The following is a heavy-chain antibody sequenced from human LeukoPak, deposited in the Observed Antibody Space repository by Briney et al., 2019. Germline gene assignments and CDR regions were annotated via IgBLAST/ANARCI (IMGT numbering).Heavy chain of an antibody. V-gene: IGHV3-30*04. CDR1: GFTFSSYV. D-gene: IGHD6-13*01. J-gene: IGHJ4*02. CDR2: ISYDGSNK. CDR3: ARALGIAAAGTFDY. Sequence: GGSLRLSCTASGFTFSSYVMHWVRQAPGKGLEWVAVISYDGSNKYYADSVKGRFTISRDNSKNTLYLQMNSLRAEDTAVYYCARALGIAAAGTFDYWGQGTLVTVSS.